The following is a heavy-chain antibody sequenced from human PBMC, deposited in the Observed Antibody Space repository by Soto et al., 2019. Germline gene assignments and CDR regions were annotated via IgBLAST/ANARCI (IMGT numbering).Heavy chain of an antibody. D-gene: IGHD1-26*01. CDR2: ISGSGGST. CDR1: GFTFSDFA. CDR3: AKSAGSIVGALDY. V-gene: IGHV3-23*01. J-gene: IGHJ4*02. Sequence: EVQLLESGGGLVQPGGSLRLSCAASGFTFSDFAMNWVRQAPGKGLEWVSTISGSGGSTYYADSVKGRFTISRDNSKNPLYLQMNSLRAEDTAVYYCAKSAGSIVGALDYWGQGTLVTASS.